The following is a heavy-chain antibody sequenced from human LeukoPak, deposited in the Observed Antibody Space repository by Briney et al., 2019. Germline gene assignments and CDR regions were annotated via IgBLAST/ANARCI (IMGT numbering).Heavy chain of an antibody. CDR3: ARRYYSGPFDY. CDR1: GGSISSSSYY. J-gene: IGHJ4*02. D-gene: IGHD3-10*01. Sequence: PSETLSLTCTVSGGSISSSSYYWGWIRQPPGKGLEWIGSIYYSGSTYYNPSLKSRVTISVDTSKNQFSLKLSSVTAADTAVYYCARRYYSGPFDYWGQGTLVTVSS. V-gene: IGHV4-39*01. CDR2: IYYSGST.